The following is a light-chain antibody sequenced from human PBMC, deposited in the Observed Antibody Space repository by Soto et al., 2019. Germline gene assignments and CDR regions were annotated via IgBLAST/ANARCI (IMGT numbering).Light chain of an antibody. J-gene: IGLJ3*02. CDR3: SSFTTSNTWV. Sequence: QSALPQPASVSGSPGQSITISCTGTSSDVGGFNYVSCYQHYPGEAPKLLIYEVSNRPSGVSSRFSGSKSGNTASLTISGLQADDEGDYYCSSFTTSNTWVVGGGTKVTVL. V-gene: IGLV2-14*01. CDR2: EVS. CDR1: SSDVGGFNY.